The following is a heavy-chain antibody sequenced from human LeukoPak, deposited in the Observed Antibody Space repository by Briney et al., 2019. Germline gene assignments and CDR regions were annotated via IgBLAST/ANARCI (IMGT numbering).Heavy chain of an antibody. J-gene: IGHJ2*01. CDR3: ARVAVAHWYFDL. D-gene: IGHD6-19*01. CDR1: GGSIGSGGYS. Sequence: PSETLSLICAVSGGSIGSGGYSWSWIRQPPGKGLEWTGYIYHSGSTYYNPSLKSRVTISVDRSKNQFSLKLSSVTAADTAVYYCARVAVAHWYFDLWGRGTLVTVSS. CDR2: IYHSGST. V-gene: IGHV4-30-2*01.